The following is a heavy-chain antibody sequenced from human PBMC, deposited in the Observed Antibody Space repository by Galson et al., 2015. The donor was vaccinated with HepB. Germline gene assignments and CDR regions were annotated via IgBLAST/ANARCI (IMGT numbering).Heavy chain of an antibody. J-gene: IGHJ3*02. CDR1: GFTFTDYY. D-gene: IGHD6-13*01. Sequence: SLRLSCAASGFTFTDYYMSWIRQAPGKGLEWLSYISGSGNAVYYADSVQGRFTISRYNAKNSLYLQMSSLRAEDTALYYCATIAMDAFEIRGQGTMVTVSS. CDR3: ATIAMDAFEI. V-gene: IGHV3-11*01. CDR2: ISGSGNAV.